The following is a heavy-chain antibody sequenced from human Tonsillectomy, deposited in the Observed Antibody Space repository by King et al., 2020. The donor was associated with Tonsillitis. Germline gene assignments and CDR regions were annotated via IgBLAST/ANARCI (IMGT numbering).Heavy chain of an antibody. D-gene: IGHD2-2*02. CDR2: IFYSGST. CDR3: ARLDIVVVSVAITPSKIFDY. J-gene: IGHJ4*02. Sequence: QLQLQESGPGLVKPSETLSLTCNVSGGSVSSGIYYWSWIRQPPGKGLESIGYIFYSGSTNYNPSFKSRVTISVDTSKNQFSLKLSSVTAADTAVYYCARLDIVVVSVAITPSKIFDYWGQGTLVTVSS. V-gene: IGHV4-61*01. CDR1: GGSVSSGIYY.